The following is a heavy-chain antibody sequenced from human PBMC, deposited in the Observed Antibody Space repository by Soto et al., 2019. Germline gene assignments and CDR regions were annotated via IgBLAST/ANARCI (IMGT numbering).Heavy chain of an antibody. CDR1: GYSFTSYW. J-gene: IGHJ6*03. CDR3: ALYSRGSRSGSYYNRCPPYYYYYMDV. D-gene: IGHD3-10*01. V-gene: IGHV5-51*01. CDR2: IYPGDSDT. Sequence: PGESLKISCKGSGYSFTSYWIGWVRQMPGKGLEWMGIIYPGDSDTRYSPSFQGQVTISADKSISTAYLQWSSLKASDTAMYYCALYSRGSRSGSYYNRCPPYYYYYMDVWGKGTTVTVSS.